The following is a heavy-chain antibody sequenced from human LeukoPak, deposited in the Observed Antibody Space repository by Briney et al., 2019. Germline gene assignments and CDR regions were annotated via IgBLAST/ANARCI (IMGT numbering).Heavy chain of an antibody. CDR1: GFTFSSYG. J-gene: IGHJ4*02. D-gene: IGHD3-9*01. V-gene: IGHV3-30*18. CDR3: AKDADYDILTAPPDY. CDR2: ISYDGSNK. Sequence: SGGSLRLSCAASGFTFSSYGMHWVRQAPGKGLEWVAVISYDGSNKYCADSVKGRFTISRDNSKNTLYLQMNSLRAEDTAVYYCAKDADYDILTAPPDYWGQGTLVTVSS.